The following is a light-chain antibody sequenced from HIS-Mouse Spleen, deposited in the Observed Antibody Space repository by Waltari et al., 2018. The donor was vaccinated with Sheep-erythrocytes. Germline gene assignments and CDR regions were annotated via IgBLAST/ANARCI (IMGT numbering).Light chain of an antibody. Sequence: QSALTQPASVSGSPGQSFTISCTGTSSDVGRYNLVYWYQQHPGKAPKLMIYEGSKRPSGVSNRFSGSKSGNTASLTISGLQAEDEADYYCCSYAGSSTPWVFGGGTKLTVL. CDR2: EGS. V-gene: IGLV2-23*01. CDR1: SSDVGRYNL. CDR3: CSYAGSSTPWV. J-gene: IGLJ3*02.